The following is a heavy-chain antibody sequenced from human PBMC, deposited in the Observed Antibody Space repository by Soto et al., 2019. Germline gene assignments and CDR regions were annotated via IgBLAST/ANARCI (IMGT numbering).Heavy chain of an antibody. CDR1: GFTFSSYS. CDR3: AGDPGAEGQLPPDEY. V-gene: IGHV3-21*01. CDR2: ISSSSSYI. D-gene: IGHD2-2*01. Sequence: EVQLVESGGGLVKPGGSLRLSCAASGFTFSSYSMNWVRQAPGKGLEWVSSISSSSSYIYYADSVKGRFTISSDNAKNSLYLQMNSLRAEDTAVYYCAGDPGAEGQLPPDEYWGQGTLVTVSS. J-gene: IGHJ4*02.